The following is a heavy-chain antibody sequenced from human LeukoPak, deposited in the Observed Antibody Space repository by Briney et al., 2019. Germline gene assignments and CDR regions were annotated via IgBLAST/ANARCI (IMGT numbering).Heavy chain of an antibody. CDR3: AKGEAAGKDYYYGMDV. V-gene: IGHV3-23*01. J-gene: IGHJ6*02. D-gene: IGHD6-13*01. Sequence: GGSLRLSCAASGFTFSSYAMSWVRQAPGKGLEWVSAISGSGGNTYYADSVKGRFTISRDNSKNTLYLQMNSLRAEDTAVYYCAKGEAAGKDYYYGMDVWGQGTTVTVSS. CDR2: ISGSGGNT. CDR1: GFTFSSYA.